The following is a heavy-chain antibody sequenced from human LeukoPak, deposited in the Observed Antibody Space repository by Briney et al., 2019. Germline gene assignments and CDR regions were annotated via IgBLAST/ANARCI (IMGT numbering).Heavy chain of an antibody. V-gene: IGHV3-7*01. J-gene: IGHJ4*02. CDR1: GFTFSSYW. D-gene: IGHD2-2*01. CDR2: IKQDGSEK. CDR3: ARVRARSYCSSTSCYGY. Sequence: GGSLRLSCAASGFTFSSYWMSWVRQAPGKGLEWVANIKQDGSEKYYVDSVKGRFTISRDNAKNSLYLQMNSLRAEDTAVYYCARVRARSYCSSTSCYGYWGQGTLVTVSS.